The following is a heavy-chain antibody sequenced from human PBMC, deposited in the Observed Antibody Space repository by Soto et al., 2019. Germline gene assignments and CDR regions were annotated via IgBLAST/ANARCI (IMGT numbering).Heavy chain of an antibody. CDR1: GFTFSSYG. CDR3: AKDRGMVATTMYYFND. D-gene: IGHD5-12*01. CDR2: IAYDGSNN. Sequence: QVQLVESGGGVVQPGRSLRLSCAASGFTFSSYGMHWVRQAPGKGLEWVAVIAYDGSNNYYADSVKGRFTISRDNAKKTLYLQMNSLRADDTAMYYCAKDRGMVATTMYYFNDWGQGTLVTVSS. J-gene: IGHJ4*02. V-gene: IGHV3-30*18.